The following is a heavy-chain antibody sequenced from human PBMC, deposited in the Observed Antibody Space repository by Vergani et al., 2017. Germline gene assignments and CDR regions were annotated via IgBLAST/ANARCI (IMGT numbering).Heavy chain of an antibody. CDR1: GFTFSSYE. V-gene: IGHV3-48*03. CDR2: ISSSSSYI. J-gene: IGHJ4*02. D-gene: IGHD6-13*01. Sequence: EVQLVESGGGLVQPGGSLRLSCAASGFTFSSYEMNWVRQAPGKGLEWVSSISSSSSYIYYADSVKGRFTISRDNAKNSLYLQMNSLRAEDTAVYYCAREGIAAAGPAGRFDYWGQGTLVTVSS. CDR3: AREGIAAAGPAGRFDY.